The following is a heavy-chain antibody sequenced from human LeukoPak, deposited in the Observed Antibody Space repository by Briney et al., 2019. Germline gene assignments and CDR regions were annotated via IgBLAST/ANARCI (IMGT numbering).Heavy chain of an antibody. V-gene: IGHV3-30*02. CDR3: AKDYVSGSYYPLYFDY. D-gene: IGHD3-10*01. Sequence: PGGSLRLSCAASGFTFSSYAMHWVRQAPGEGLQWVAFVHYDGSNKFYADSVKGRFTISRDISKNTLYLQMNSLRAEDTAVYYCAKDYVSGSYYPLYFDYWGQGTLVTVSS. CDR2: VHYDGSNK. CDR1: GFTFSSYA. J-gene: IGHJ4*02.